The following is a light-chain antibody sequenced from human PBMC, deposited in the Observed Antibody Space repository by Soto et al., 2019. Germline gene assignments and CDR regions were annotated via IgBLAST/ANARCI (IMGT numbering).Light chain of an antibody. CDR1: ETVNSNY. CDR2: GAS. V-gene: IGKV3-20*01. CDR3: QKYDDAPLS. Sequence: MLTQSPGTLSLSPGERATLSCRASETVNSNYLAWYQQKRGQAPRLLIYGASNRATGIPDRFSGSGSGTAFTLTISSLQPGDVATYYCQKYDDAPLSFGGGTKVDIK. J-gene: IGKJ4*01.